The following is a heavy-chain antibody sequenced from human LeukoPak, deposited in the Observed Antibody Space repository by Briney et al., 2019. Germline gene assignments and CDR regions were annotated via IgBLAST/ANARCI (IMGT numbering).Heavy chain of an antibody. J-gene: IGHJ6*03. CDR3: ARDRSSSLYYYMDV. CDR1: GGTFSSYA. D-gene: IGHD6-6*01. V-gene: IGHV1-69*01. Sequence: VASVKVSCKASGGTFSSYAISWVRQAPGQGLEWMGGIIPIFGTANYAQKFQGRVTITADESTSTAYMELSSLRSEDTAVYYCARDRSSSLYYYMDVWGKGTTVTVSS. CDR2: IIPIFGTA.